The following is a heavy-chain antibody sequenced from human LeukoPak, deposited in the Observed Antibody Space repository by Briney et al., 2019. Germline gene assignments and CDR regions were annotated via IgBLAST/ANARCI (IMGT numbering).Heavy chain of an antibody. V-gene: IGHV3-7*04. CDR3: ARVLHKRNYDSSTYYGY. CDR1: GFTFSTYW. D-gene: IGHD3-22*01. CDR2: IKQDGSEE. Sequence: GGSLRLSCAASGFTFSTYWMIWVRQAPGKGLQWVASIKQDGSEEYYVDSVKGRFTISRDNAKNSLYLQMNSLRAEDTAVYYCARVLHKRNYDSSTYYGYWGQGTLVTVSS. J-gene: IGHJ4*02.